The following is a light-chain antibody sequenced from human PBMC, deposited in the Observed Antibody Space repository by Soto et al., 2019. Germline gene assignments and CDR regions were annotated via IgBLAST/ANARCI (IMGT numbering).Light chain of an antibody. CDR1: EGIDTS. CDR3: QHYDTFSWT. V-gene: IGKV1-5*01. Sequence: DIQMTQSPSTLSVSLGDRLSITCWASEGIDTSLAWFQQRPGKAPKVLIAGASVLTNGVPSTFSGSGSGTEFALQISTVHSDDFETYFCQHYDTFSWTYGQGAKVDIK. J-gene: IGKJ1*01. CDR2: GAS.